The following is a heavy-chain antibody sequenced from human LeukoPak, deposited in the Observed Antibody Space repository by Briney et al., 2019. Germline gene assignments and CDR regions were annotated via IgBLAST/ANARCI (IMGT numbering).Heavy chain of an antibody. CDR3: ARASSDYYDSSGYSY. V-gene: IGHV3-20*04. Sequence: GGSLGLSCAASGFTFDDYGMSWVRQAPGKGLEWVSGINWNGGSTGYADSVKGRFTISRDNAKNSLYLQMNSLRAEDTALYYCARASSDYYDSSGYSYWGQGTLVTVSS. CDR1: GFTFDDYG. D-gene: IGHD3-22*01. J-gene: IGHJ4*02. CDR2: INWNGGST.